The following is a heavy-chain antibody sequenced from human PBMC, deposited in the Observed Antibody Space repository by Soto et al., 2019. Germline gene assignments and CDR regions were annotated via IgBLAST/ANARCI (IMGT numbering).Heavy chain of an antibody. CDR3: AKSNWFDP. J-gene: IGHJ5*02. Sequence: PGGSLRLSCATSGFTFSTYAMHWVRQAPGKGLEYVSAISSNGRSTYYANSVKGRFTISRDNSKNTLYLQMNSLRAEDTAVYYGAKSNWFDPWGQGTLVTVSS. V-gene: IGHV3-64*01. CDR2: ISSNGRST. CDR1: GFTFSTYA.